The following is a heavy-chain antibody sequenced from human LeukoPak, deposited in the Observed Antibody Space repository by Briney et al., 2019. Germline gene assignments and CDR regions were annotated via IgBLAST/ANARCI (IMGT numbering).Heavy chain of an antibody. Sequence: PSQTLSLTCTVSGGSFSSRPYYWSWIRQPAGKGLEWIGRIYTSGDTDYNPSLKSRVSISVDTSKNQFSLKLSSVTAADTAVYYCARSALVGATTLGYAFDIWGQGTMVTVSS. V-gene: IGHV4-61*02. D-gene: IGHD1-26*01. CDR2: IYTSGDT. J-gene: IGHJ3*02. CDR1: GGSFSSRPYY. CDR3: ARSALVGATTLGYAFDI.